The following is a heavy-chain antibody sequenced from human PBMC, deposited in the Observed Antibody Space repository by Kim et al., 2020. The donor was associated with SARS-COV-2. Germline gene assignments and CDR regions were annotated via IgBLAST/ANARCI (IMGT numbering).Heavy chain of an antibody. CDR1: GFTFTSYA. CDR3: AKDPNPHYDILTDYYIGEDY. V-gene: IGHV3-23*01. J-gene: IGHJ4*02. D-gene: IGHD3-9*01. Sequence: GGSLRLSCAASGFTFTSYAMSWVRQAPGKGLEWVSVISSSGGVTYYADSVKGRFAISRDNSKNTLYLQMNSLRAEDTAVYYCAKDPNPHYDILTDYYIGEDYWGQGTLVTVSS. CDR2: ISSSGGVT.